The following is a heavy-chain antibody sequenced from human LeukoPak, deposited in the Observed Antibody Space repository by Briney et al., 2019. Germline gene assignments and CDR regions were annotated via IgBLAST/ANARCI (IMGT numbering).Heavy chain of an antibody. D-gene: IGHD2-8*01. CDR1: GGTFSSYA. V-gene: IGHV1-69*05. J-gene: IGHJ6*03. CDR3: ARGALYTYYYYMDV. CDR2: IIPIFGTA. Sequence: SVKVSCKASGGTFSSYAISWVRQAPGQGLEWMGGIIPIFGTANYAQKFQGRVTITTDESMSTAYMELSSLRSEDTAVYYCARGALYTYYYYMDVWGKGTTVTVSS.